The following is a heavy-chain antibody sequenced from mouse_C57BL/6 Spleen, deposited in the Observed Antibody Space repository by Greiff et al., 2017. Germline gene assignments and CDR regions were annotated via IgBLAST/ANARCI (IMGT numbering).Heavy chain of an antibody. CDR1: GFTFSSYA. J-gene: IGHJ3*01. Sequence: EVKLVESGGGLVKPGGSLKLSCAASGFTFSSYAMSWVRQTPEKRLEWVATISDGGSYTSYPDNVKGRFTISRDNAKNNLYLQVCHLKSKDTAMYYGAREGDYGRFAYWGQGTMGTVSA. CDR3: AREGDYGRFAY. CDR2: ISDGGSYT. V-gene: IGHV5-4*01. D-gene: IGHD2-4*01.